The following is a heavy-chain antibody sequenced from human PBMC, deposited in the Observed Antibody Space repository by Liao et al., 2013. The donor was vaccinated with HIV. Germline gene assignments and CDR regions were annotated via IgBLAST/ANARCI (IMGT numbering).Heavy chain of an antibody. Sequence: QVQLQESGPGLVKPSQTLSLTCTVSGGSISSGSYYWSWIRQPAGKGLEWIGRIYTSGSTNYNPSLKSRVTISVDTSKNQFSLKLSSVTAADTAVYYCARGATTKADDYWGQGTLVTVSS. CDR2: IYTSGST. D-gene: IGHD1-26*01. CDR3: ARGATTKADDY. V-gene: IGHV4-61*02. J-gene: IGHJ4*02. CDR1: GGSISSGSYY.